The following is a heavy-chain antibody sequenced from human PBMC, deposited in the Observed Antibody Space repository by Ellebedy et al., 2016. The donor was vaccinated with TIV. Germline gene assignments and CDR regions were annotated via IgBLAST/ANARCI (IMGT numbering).Heavy chain of an antibody. V-gene: IGHV3-21*06. CDR1: GFTVSRYT. J-gene: IGHJ4*02. D-gene: IGHD1-26*01. CDR2: IGSSGSYI. CDR3: SRLGPYSGSYYSPVDY. Sequence: GESLKISCAASGFTVSRYTMNWVRQAPGKGLEWVSSIGSSGSYIYYADSLKGRFIISRDNAKNSLYLQMNSLRAEDTAVYYCSRLGPYSGSYYSPVDYWGQGTLVTVSS.